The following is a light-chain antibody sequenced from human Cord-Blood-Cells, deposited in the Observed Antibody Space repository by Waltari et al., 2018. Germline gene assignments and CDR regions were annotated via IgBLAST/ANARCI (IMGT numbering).Light chain of an antibody. J-gene: IGKJ4*01. Sequence: DIQMTQSPSSLSASVGDRVTITCRASQSISSYLNWYQQKPGKAPKLLIYAASSLQSGVPSRFSGSGSGTDFTLTISSLQPEYFATDYWQQSYSTPLTFGGGTKVEIK. CDR1: QSISSY. V-gene: IGKV1-39*01. CDR3: QQSYSTPLT. CDR2: AAS.